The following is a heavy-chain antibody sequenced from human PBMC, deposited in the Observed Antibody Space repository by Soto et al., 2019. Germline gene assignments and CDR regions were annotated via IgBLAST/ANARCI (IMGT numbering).Heavy chain of an antibody. D-gene: IGHD5-18*01. CDR1: GGSISSSNW. CDR2: IYHSGST. CDR3: ARCLYSYRPRFDY. Sequence: SETLSLTCAVSGGSISSSNWWSWVRQPPGKELEWIGEIYHSGSTNYNPSLKSRVTISVDKSKNQFSLKLSSVTAADTAVYYYARCLYSYRPRFDYWGQGTLVTVSS. V-gene: IGHV4-4*02. J-gene: IGHJ4*02.